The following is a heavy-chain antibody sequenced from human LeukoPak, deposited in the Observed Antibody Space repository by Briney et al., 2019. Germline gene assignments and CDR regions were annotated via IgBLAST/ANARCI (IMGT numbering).Heavy chain of an antibody. CDR1: GGSVSSGRYY. CDR3: ARSLGYSDTWYNY. V-gene: IGHV4-61*03. CDR2: VFYSGST. Sequence: SETLSLTCTVSGGSVSSGRYYWSWIRQPPGKGLEWIGYVFYSGSTNYNPSLKSRVTISVDASKSNFSLKLNSVTAADTAVYYCARSLGYSDTWYNYWGQGTLVTVSS. J-gene: IGHJ4*02. D-gene: IGHD6-13*01.